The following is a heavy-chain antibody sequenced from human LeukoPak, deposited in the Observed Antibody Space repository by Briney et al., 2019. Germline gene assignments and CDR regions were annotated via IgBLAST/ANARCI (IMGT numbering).Heavy chain of an antibody. CDR2: ISGSGGST. V-gene: IGHV3-23*01. Sequence: GGSLRLSCAASGFTFDDYAMMWVRPAPGKGLEWASGISGSGGSTYYADSVKGRFTISRDNSNNTLYLQMNGLRAEDTAVYYCAKGVGYCSVGTCYFYFDFWGQGTLVTVSS. J-gene: IGHJ4*02. D-gene: IGHD2-15*01. CDR3: AKGVGYCSVGTCYFYFDF. CDR1: GFTFDDYA.